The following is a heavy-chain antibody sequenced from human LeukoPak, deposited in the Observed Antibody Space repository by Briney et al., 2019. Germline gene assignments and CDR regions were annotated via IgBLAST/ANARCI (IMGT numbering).Heavy chain of an antibody. CDR3: ARDVGDTAEGWFDP. J-gene: IGHJ5*02. CDR1: GYTFTGYY. V-gene: IGHV1-2*02. D-gene: IGHD5-18*01. CDR2: INPNSGGT. Sequence: ASVKVSCKASGYTFTGYYMHWVRQAPGQGLEWMGWINPNSGGTNYAQKFQGRVTMTRDTSISTAYMELSRLRSDDTAVYYCARDVGDTAEGWFDPWGQGTLVTVSS.